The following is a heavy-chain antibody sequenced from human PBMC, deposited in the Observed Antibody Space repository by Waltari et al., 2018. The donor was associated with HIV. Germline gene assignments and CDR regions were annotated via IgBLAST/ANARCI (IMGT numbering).Heavy chain of an antibody. CDR2: IYYSGRT. CDR3: ARVYREQQLPYYGMDV. Sequence: QVQLQESGPGLVKPSETLSLTCTVSGGSISSYYWSWIRQPPGKGLEWIGYIYYSGRTNYNPSLKSRVTIAVDTSKNQFSLKLSSVTAADTAGYYCARVYREQQLPYYGMDVWGQGTTVTVSS. V-gene: IGHV4-59*01. CDR1: GGSISSYY. J-gene: IGHJ6*02. D-gene: IGHD6-13*01.